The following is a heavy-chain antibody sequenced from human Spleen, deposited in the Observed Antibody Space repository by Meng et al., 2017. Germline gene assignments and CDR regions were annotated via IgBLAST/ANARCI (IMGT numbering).Heavy chain of an antibody. CDR3: ARGPTTMAHDFDY. Sequence: QVEMQVSGPGLVRPSETLSLTCTVSGGSVSGTSYYWSWIRQPPGRGLEWIGYIYYTESTDYNPSLKSRVTISVDTSQNNLSLKLSSVTAADSAVYYCARGPTTMAHDFDYWGQGTLVTVSS. D-gene: IGHD4-11*01. CDR1: GGSVSGTSYY. J-gene: IGHJ4*02. V-gene: IGHV4-61*03. CDR2: IYYTEST.